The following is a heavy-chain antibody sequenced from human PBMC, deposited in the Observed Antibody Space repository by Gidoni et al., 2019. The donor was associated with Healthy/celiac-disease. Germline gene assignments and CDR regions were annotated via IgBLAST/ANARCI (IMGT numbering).Heavy chain of an antibody. CDR2: ISGSGGST. Sequence: EVQLLESGGGLVQPGGSLRLSCAASGFTVSSYAMSWVRPAPGKGLAWVSAISGSGGSTYYAGSVKGRFTISRDNSKNSLYLQMNSLRAEDTAVYYCAKDLGVSWNFGFDYWGRTLVTVSS. CDR3: AKDLGVSWNFGFDY. V-gene: IGHV3-23*01. CDR1: GFTVSSYA. J-gene: IGHJ4*01. D-gene: IGHD1-7*01.